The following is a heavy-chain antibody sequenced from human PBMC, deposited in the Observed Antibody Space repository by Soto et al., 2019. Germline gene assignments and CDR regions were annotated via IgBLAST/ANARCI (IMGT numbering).Heavy chain of an antibody. J-gene: IGHJ3*02. CDR1: GYSFTNYW. CDR3: GYCSGGGMNGFDI. V-gene: IGHV5-51*01. CDR2: IYPGDSDT. D-gene: IGHD2-15*01. Sequence: PGESLKISCKGSGYSFTNYWIGWVRQMPGKGLEWMAIIYPGDSDTRYSPSFQGQVTISADKSISTAYLQWSSLKASDTAMYYCGYCSGGGMNGFDIWGQGTTVTVSS.